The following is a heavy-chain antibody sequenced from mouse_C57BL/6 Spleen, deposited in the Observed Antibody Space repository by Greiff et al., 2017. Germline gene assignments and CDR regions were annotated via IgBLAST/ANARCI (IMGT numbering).Heavy chain of an antibody. CDR2: IDPSDSET. CDR3: ARGGLLRPGEAWFAY. J-gene: IGHJ3*01. V-gene: IGHV1-52*01. D-gene: IGHD1-2*01. CDR1: GYTFTSYW. Sequence: QVQLQQPGAELVRPGSSVKLSCKASGYTFTSYWMHWVKQRPIQGLEWIGNIDPSDSETHYNQKFKDKATLTVDKSSSTAYMQLSSLTSEDSAVYYCARGGLLRPGEAWFAYWGQGTLVTVSA.